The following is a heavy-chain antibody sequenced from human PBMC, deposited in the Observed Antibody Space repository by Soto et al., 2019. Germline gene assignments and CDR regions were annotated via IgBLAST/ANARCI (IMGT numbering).Heavy chain of an antibody. CDR3: TKPYYHGGRASYYFDY. V-gene: IGHV3-30*18. Sequence: LRLSCAASGFSFISYFIHWVRQAPGKGLEWVAVISYDGSEIYYADSVKGRFTVSRDNSKNTLFLQMNSLRAEDTAVYYCTKPYYHGGRASYYFDYWGQGTLVTVS. J-gene: IGHJ4*02. CDR2: ISYDGSEI. CDR1: GFSFISYF. D-gene: IGHD3-10*01.